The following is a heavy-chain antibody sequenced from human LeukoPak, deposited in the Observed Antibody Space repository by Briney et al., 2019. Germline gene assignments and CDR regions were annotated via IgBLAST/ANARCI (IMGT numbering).Heavy chain of an antibody. Sequence: ASVKVSCKASGSSFTTFSINWVRLAPGQGLEWVGGFRKLQGRVTMTTDTSTSTAYMEVRSLRSDDTAVYYCARESFVWKWLVIRTDCYGMDVWGQGTMVTVS. CDR1: GSSFTTFS. J-gene: IGHJ6*02. D-gene: IGHD6-19*01. CDR3: ARESFVWKWLVIRTDCYGMDV. V-gene: IGHV1-18*01. CDR2: FR.